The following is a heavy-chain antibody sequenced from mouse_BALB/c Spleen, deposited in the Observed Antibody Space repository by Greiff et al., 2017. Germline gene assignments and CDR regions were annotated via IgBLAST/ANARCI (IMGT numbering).Heavy chain of an antibody. J-gene: IGHJ4*01. D-gene: IGHD2-14*01. Sequence: EVQLVESGGDLVKPGGSLKLSCAASGFTFSSYGMSWVRQTPDKRLEWVATISSSGSYTYYPDSVKGRFTISRDNAKNTLYLQMSSLKSEDTAMYYCASHRYDDYAMDYWGQGTSVTVSS. CDR2: ISSSGSYT. CDR1: GFTFSSYG. CDR3: ASHRYDDYAMDY. V-gene: IGHV5-6*01.